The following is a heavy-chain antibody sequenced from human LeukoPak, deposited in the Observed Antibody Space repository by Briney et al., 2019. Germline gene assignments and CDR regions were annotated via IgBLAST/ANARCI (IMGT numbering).Heavy chain of an antibody. CDR2: ISTDSGDI. J-gene: IGHJ5*02. Sequence: GSVKVSCKASGYHFTGYHVHWVRQAPGQGLEWMGRISTDSGDINNAPKFQGRVTMTRDTSINTAYMELSRLTSDDAAVYYCAGLGSTVEGRIDPWGQGTPVTVPS. V-gene: IGHV1-2*02. D-gene: IGHD5/OR15-5a*01. CDR1: GYHFTGYH. CDR3: AGLGSTVEGRIDP.